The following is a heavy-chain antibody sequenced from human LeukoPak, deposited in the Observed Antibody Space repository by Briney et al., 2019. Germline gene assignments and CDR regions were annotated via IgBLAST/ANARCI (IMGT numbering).Heavy chain of an antibody. CDR2: ISGSGGST. CDR3: AELGITMIGGV. CDR1: GFTFSSYG. D-gene: IGHD3-10*02. Sequence: GGTLRLSCAASGFTFSSYGMSWVRQAPGKGLEWVSAISGSGGSTYYADSVKGRFTISRDNAKNSLYLQMNSLRAEDTAVYYCAELGITMIGGVWGKGATVTISS. J-gene: IGHJ6*04. V-gene: IGHV3-23*01.